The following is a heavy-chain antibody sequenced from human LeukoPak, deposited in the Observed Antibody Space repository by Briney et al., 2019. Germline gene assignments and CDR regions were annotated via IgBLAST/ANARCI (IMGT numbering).Heavy chain of an antibody. CDR1: GFTVSSNY. D-gene: IGHD5-24*01. CDR3: ARAFSNFFDI. J-gene: IGHJ3*02. Sequence: GGSLRLSCAASGFTVSSNYMSWVRQAPGKGLEWVSVIYSGGSTYYADSVKGRFTISRHNSKNTRYLHMNSLRAEETAVYYGARAFSNFFDIWAQGKMVTVSS. CDR2: IYSGGST. V-gene: IGHV3-53*04.